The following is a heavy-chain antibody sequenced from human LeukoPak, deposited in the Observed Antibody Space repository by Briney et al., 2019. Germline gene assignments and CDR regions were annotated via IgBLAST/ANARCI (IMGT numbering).Heavy chain of an antibody. CDR3: AKAGPYYSDS. J-gene: IGHJ4*02. Sequence: PGGSLTLSCAASGFTFDNYGMRWVRQAPGMGLEWVSTISGSGDATYYADSVKGRFTISRDNSKNTLFLQMNSLTAEDTAVYYCAKAGPYYSDSWGQGTLVTVSP. V-gene: IGHV3-23*01. CDR2: ISGSGDAT. CDR1: GFTFDNYG.